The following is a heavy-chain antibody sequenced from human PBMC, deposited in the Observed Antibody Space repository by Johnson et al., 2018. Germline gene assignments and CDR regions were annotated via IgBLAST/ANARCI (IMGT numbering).Heavy chain of an antibody. CDR2: IIPIFGTA. CDR1: GGTFSSYA. Sequence: QVQLVESGAEVKKPGSSVKVSCKASGGTFSSYAISWVRQAPGQGLEWMGGIIPIFGTANYAQKFQGRVTITADESTRTPYMELSSLRSEDTAVYYCSGGPTVVTPGAFDIWGQGTMVTVSS. CDR3: SGGPTVVTPGAFDI. J-gene: IGHJ3*02. D-gene: IGHD4-23*01. V-gene: IGHV1-69*01.